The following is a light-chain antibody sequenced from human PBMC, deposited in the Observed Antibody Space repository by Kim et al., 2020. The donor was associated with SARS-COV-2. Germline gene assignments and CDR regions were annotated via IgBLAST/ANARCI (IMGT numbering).Light chain of an antibody. J-gene: IGLJ3*02. CDR1: SSNIGTNY. CDR2: DNK. CDR3: GTWDSSLSVWL. Sequence: GQKVTISCSGSSSNIGTNYVSWYQQRTGTVPKVLIYDNKKRPSGIPDRFSGSKAGTSGTLDITGLQTGDEADYYCGTWDSSLSVWLFGGGTKVTVL. V-gene: IGLV1-51*01.